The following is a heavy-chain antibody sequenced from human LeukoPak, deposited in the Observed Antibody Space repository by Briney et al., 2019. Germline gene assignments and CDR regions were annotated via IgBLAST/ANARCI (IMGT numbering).Heavy chain of an antibody. V-gene: IGHV3-23*01. Sequence: PGGSLRLSCAASGFTFSNYAMSWVRQAPGKGLEWVSAISDSGGSTYYADSVKGRFTISRDNSKNTLYLQMNSLRAEDTAVYYCAKSFNYDILTGYYYYFDYWGQGTLVTVSS. CDR2: ISDSGGST. CDR3: AKSFNYDILTGYYYYFDY. J-gene: IGHJ4*02. D-gene: IGHD3-9*01. CDR1: GFTFSNYA.